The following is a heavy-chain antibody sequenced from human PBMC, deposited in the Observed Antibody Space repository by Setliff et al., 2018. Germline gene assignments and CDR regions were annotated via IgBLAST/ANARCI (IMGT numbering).Heavy chain of an antibody. D-gene: IGHD3-10*01. Sequence: ASVKVSCKASGCTFTSYYMYWLRQAPGQGPEWMGIINIGGGSASYAQKFQDRVTMTRDTSTSTVYLEVTSLRSEDTAVYYCARAGMASLHRKGVFEHWGQGTLVTVSS. CDR1: GCTFTSYY. J-gene: IGHJ4*02. V-gene: IGHV1-46*01. CDR2: INIGGGSA. CDR3: ARAGMASLHRKGVFEH.